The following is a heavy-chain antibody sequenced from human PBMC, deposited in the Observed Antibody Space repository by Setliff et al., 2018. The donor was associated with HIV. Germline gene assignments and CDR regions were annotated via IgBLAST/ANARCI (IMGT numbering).Heavy chain of an antibody. J-gene: IGHJ4*02. Sequence: PGGSLRLSCAASGFTFNSYWMSWVRQPPGKGLEWVAHIGGDGREKFYLDSVEGRFTISRDNARNSLYLQMNDLRAEDTAVYYRARGSWAGYESGGYYHFDFWGQGTLVTVTS. D-gene: IGHD3-22*01. CDR1: GFTFNSYW. CDR3: ARGSWAGYESGGYYHFDF. CDR2: IGGDGREK. V-gene: IGHV3-7*01.